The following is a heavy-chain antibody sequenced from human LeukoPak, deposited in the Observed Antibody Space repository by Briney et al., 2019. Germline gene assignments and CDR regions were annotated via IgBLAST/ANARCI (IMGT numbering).Heavy chain of an antibody. V-gene: IGHV3-23*01. CDR3: GKEVERHFDLKY. CDR1: RFTFSSYA. CDR2: ISGSGDST. J-gene: IGHJ4*02. Sequence: GGSLRLSCVASRFTFSSYAMSWVRQAPGKGLEWVTAISGSGDSTNYADSVKGRFTISRDNSKKILYLQMNSLRAEDTAVYYCGKEVERHFDLKYWGQGTLVTVSS.